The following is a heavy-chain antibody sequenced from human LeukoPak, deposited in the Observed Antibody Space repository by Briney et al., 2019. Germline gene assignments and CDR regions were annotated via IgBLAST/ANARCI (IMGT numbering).Heavy chain of an antibody. CDR3: ARGPFSSSWSDFDY. CDR1: GFTFSSYS. CDR2: ISGDSRYI. J-gene: IGHJ4*02. D-gene: IGHD6-13*01. V-gene: IGHV3-21*06. Sequence: GGSLRLSCAASGFTFSSYSMNWVRQAPGKGLEWVSSISGDSRYIYYADSVKGRSTISRDNARNSLYLHMNSLRAEDTAVYYCARGPFSSSWSDFDYWGQGTLVTVSS.